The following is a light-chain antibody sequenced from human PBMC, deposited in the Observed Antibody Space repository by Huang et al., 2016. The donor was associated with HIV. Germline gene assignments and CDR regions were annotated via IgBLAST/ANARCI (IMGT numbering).Light chain of an antibody. V-gene: IGKV1-27*01. CDR3: QKYNSVPLT. CDR1: QDINDY. CDR2: GAS. J-gene: IGKJ4*01. Sequence: IQMTQSPSSLSASVGDRVTITCRASQDINDYLAWYQHKPGKVPELLIYGASTLQSGVPSRFSGSGSGADFTLTISSLQPEDVATYYCQKYNSVPLTFGGGTKVEIK.